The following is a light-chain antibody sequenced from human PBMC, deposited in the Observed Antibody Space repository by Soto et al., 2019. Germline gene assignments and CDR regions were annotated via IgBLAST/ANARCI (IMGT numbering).Light chain of an antibody. CDR3: SSWDDSLNGFVV. CDR2: SNK. Sequence: QSVLTQPPSASGTPGQRVTIPCSGSSANIGRNIVNWYQHLPGTAPKLLIYSNKQRPSGVPDRFSGSRSGSSASLAISGLQSEDEADYYCSSWDDSLNGFVVFGGGTQLTVL. V-gene: IGLV1-44*01. CDR1: SANIGRNI. J-gene: IGLJ2*01.